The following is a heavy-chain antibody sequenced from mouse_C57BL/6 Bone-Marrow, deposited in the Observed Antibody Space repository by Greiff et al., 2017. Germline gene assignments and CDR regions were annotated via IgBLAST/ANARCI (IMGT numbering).Heavy chain of an antibody. CDR1: GYTFTSYW. CDR2: IHPSDSDT. D-gene: IGHD2-2*01. CDR3: AMSEWLPLYLYFDV. J-gene: IGHJ1*03. V-gene: IGHV1-74*01. Sequence: VQLQQPGAELVKPGASVKVSCKASGYTFTSYWMHWVKQRPGQGLEWIGRIHPSDSDTNYNQKFKGKATLTVDKSSSTAYMQLSSLTSEDSAVYYCAMSEWLPLYLYFDVWGTGTTVTVSS.